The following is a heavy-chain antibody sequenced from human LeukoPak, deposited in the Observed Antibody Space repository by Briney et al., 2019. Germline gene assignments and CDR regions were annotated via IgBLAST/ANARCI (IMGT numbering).Heavy chain of an antibody. V-gene: IGHV1-69*05. CDR1: GGTISSYA. J-gene: IGHJ1*01. Sequence: PVKVSCKASGGTISSYAISWVRQAPGQGLEWMGGIIPIFGTANYAQKFQGRVTITTDESTSTAYMELSSLRSEDTAVYYCASSYYYDSSGYYYVAEYFQHWGQGTLVTVSS. CDR3: ASSYYYDSSGYYYVAEYFQH. CDR2: IIPIFGTA. D-gene: IGHD3-22*01.